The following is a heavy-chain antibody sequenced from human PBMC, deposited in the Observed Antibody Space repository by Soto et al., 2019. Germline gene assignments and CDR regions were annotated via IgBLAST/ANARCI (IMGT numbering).Heavy chain of an antibody. D-gene: IGHD3-22*01. V-gene: IGHV1-2*04. CDR2: INPNSGGT. Sequence: GASVKVSCKASGYTFTGYYMHWVRQAPGQGLEWMGWINPNSGGTNYAQKFQGWVTMTRDTSISTAYMELSRLRSDDTAVYYCARDAYDSSGYYYYYGYWGQATLVTVSS. J-gene: IGHJ4*02. CDR1: GYTFTGYY. CDR3: ARDAYDSSGYYYYYGY.